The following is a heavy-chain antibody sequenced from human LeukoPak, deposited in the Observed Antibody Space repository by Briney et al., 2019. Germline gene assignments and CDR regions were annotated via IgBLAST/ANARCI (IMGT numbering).Heavy chain of an antibody. J-gene: IGHJ4*02. D-gene: IGHD3-9*01. CDR3: AKAEYDILTGYPLYFDY. Sequence: GGSLRLSCAASGFTFSSYAMHWVRQAPGKGLEWVAVISYDGSNRYYADSVKGRFTISRDNSKNTLYLQMNSLRAEDAAVYYCAKAEYDILTGYPLYFDYWGQGTLVTVSS. V-gene: IGHV3-30-3*01. CDR1: GFTFSSYA. CDR2: ISYDGSNR.